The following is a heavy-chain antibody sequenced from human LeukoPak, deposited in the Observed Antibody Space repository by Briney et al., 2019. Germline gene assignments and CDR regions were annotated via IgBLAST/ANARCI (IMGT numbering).Heavy chain of an antibody. CDR1: GFTFSDYY. CDR2: ISSSGSTI. CDR3: ARDHGSITMIVVAPEYHFDY. Sequence: GGSLRLSCAASGFTFSDYYMSWIRQAPGKGLEWVSYISSSGSTIYYADSVKGRFTISRDNAKNSLYLQMNSLRAEDTAVYYCARDHGSITMIVVAPEYHFDYWGQGTLVTVSS. D-gene: IGHD3-22*01. V-gene: IGHV3-11*01. J-gene: IGHJ4*02.